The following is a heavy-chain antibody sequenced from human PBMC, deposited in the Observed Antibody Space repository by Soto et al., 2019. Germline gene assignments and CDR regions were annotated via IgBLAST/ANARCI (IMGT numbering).Heavy chain of an antibody. CDR1: TFSLSTSGRC. CDR2: IDWDDDK. D-gene: IGHD6-19*01. Sequence: SGPTLVSPTQTLTLTCACSTFSLSTSGRCVSWIRQPPGKALEWLARIDWDDDKYYSTSLKTRLTISKDTSKNQVVLTMTNMDPVDTATYYCARIQSIAVAGYYYYGMDVWGQGTAVTVSS. CDR3: ARIQSIAVAGYYYYGMDV. J-gene: IGHJ6*02. V-gene: IGHV2-70*11.